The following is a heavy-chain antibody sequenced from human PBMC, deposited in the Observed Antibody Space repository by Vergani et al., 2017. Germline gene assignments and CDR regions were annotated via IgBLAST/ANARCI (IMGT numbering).Heavy chain of an antibody. CDR2: IWYDGSNK. J-gene: IGHJ3*01. Sequence: QVQLVESGGGVVQPGRSLRLSCAASGFTFSSYGMHWVRQAPGKGLEWVAVIWYDGSNKYYADSVKGRFTISRDNSKNTLYLQMNSLRAEDTAVYYCASKGGKWELLWGQGTMVTVSS. CDR3: ASKGGKWELL. D-gene: IGHD1-26*01. V-gene: IGHV3-33*01. CDR1: GFTFSSYG.